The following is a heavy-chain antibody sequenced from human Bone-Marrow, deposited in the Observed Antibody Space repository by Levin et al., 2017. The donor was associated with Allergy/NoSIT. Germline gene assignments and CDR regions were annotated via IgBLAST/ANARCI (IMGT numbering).Heavy chain of an antibody. J-gene: IGHJ4*02. CDR2: IYSGDNT. CDR3: ARGPYGDYGDGFDY. D-gene: IGHD4-17*01. CDR1: GFPVSSNY. Sequence: HPGGSLRLSCVASGFPVSSNYMSWVRQAPGRGPEWISLIYSGDNTYHIDSVKGRFTISRDNAKNTVYLQMNSLRAEDTAVYYCARGPYGDYGDGFDYWGQGTLVTVSS. V-gene: IGHV3-53*01.